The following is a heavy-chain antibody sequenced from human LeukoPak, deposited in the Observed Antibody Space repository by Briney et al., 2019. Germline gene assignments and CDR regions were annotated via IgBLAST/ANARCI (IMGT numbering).Heavy chain of an antibody. J-gene: IGHJ4*02. V-gene: IGHV3-30*18. Sequence: GGSLRLSCAASGFTFSSYGMHWVRQAPGKGLEWVAVISYDGSNKYYADSVKGRFTISRDNSKNTLYLQMNSLRAEDTAVYYCAKDADDYGDWYYSDYWGQGTLVTVSS. CDR2: ISYDGSNK. CDR1: GFTFSSYG. D-gene: IGHD4-17*01. CDR3: AKDADDYGDWYYSDY.